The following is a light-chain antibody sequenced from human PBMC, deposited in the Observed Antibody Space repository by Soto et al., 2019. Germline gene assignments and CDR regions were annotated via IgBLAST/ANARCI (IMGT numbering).Light chain of an antibody. J-gene: IGKJ4*01. CDR1: QSVSSN. CDR2: DAS. Sequence: EIVLTQSPATLSLSLGERATPSCRASQSVSSNFAWYQHKPGQAPRLLIYDASSRATGIPARFSGSGSGTDFTLTISSLEPEDFAVYYCQQRSKWPLTFGGGTKVEIK. V-gene: IGKV3-11*01. CDR3: QQRSKWPLT.